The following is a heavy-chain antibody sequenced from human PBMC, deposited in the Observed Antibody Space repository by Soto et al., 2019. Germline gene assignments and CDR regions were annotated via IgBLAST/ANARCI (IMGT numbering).Heavy chain of an antibody. CDR3: ARGVVVPAATGKTWFDP. D-gene: IGHD2-2*01. J-gene: IGHJ5*02. V-gene: IGHV1-18*01. Sequence: ASVKVSCKASGYTFTSSGISWVRQAPGQGLEWMGWISVYNGNTNYAQNFQGRVSMTTDTSTRTVYMELRNLRSDDTAVYYCARGVVVPAATGKTWFDPWGQGTRVTVSS. CDR1: GYTFTSSG. CDR2: ISVYNGNT.